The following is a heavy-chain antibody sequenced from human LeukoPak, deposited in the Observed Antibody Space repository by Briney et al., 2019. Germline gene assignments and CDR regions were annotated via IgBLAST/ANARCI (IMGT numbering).Heavy chain of an antibody. J-gene: IGHJ4*02. CDR1: GYTFTSYG. V-gene: IGHV1-18*01. D-gene: IGHD3-9*01. CDR3: AREELGSILTGYYSSRGSDY. Sequence: ATVNVSCRASGYTFTSYGIRWVRQAPGQGLEWMGWISAYNGNTNYAQKFQGRVTMTTDTSPSTAYMELRSLRSDDTAVYYCAREELGSILTGYYSSRGSDYWGQGTLVTVSS. CDR2: ISAYNGNT.